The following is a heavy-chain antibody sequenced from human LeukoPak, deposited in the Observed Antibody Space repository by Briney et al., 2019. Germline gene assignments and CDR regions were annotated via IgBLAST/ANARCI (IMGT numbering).Heavy chain of an antibody. CDR2: ISDTGAGK. CDR3: ASGARSTSGFPD. D-gene: IGHD3-22*01. V-gene: IGHV3-23*01. Sequence: GGSLRLSCAASGFTFSSLPMSWVRQAPGKGLEWVSSISDTGAGKVYADSVKGRFTISRDNSKNTLYLQTNSLRAEDTALYYCASGARSTSGFPDWGQGTLVTVSS. CDR1: GFTFSSLP. J-gene: IGHJ4*02.